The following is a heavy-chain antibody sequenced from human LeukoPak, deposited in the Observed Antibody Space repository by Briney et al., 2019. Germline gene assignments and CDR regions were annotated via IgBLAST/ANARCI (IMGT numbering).Heavy chain of an antibody. CDR1: GGSIISSSYY. CDR3: ARQRITMIVVDDAFDI. V-gene: IGHV4-39*01. J-gene: IGHJ3*02. D-gene: IGHD3-22*01. CDR2: IYYSGST. Sequence: SETLSLTCTVSGGSIISSSYYWGWIRQPPGKGLEWIGSIYYSGSTYYNPSLKSRVTISVDTSKNQFSLKLSSVTAADTAVYYCARQRITMIVVDDAFDIWGQGTMVTVSS.